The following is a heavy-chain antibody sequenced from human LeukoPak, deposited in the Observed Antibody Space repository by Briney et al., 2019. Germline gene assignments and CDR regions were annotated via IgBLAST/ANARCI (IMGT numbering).Heavy chain of an antibody. J-gene: IGHJ4*02. CDR1: GFTFSIYA. D-gene: IGHD6-13*01. CDR3: AKRPGYSSSWFYFDY. CDR2: ISGSGGST. Sequence: PGGSLRLSCVASGFTFSIYAMSWVRQAPGKGLEWVSGISGSGGSTHYADSVQGWFTVPRDNSKNTLYLQMINLRAEDTAVYYCAKRPGYSSSWFYFDYWGQGTLVTVSS. V-gene: IGHV3-23*01.